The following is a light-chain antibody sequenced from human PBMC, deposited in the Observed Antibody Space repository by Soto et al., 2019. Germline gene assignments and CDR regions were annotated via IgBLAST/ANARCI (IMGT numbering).Light chain of an antibody. Sequence: EIVLTQSPGTLSLSPGERATLSCRASQSVSSSYLAWYQQRPGQAPRLLIYGASSRATGIPHRFSGSGSGTSFTLTISRLEPEDFSVYYCQQYGSSFTWAFGPGTKVEIK. CDR1: QSVSSSY. CDR2: GAS. J-gene: IGKJ1*01. CDR3: QQYGSSFTWA. V-gene: IGKV3-20*01.